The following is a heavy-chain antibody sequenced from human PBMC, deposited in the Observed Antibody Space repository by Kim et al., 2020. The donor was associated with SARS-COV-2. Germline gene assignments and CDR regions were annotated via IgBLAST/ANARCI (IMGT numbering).Heavy chain of an antibody. CDR2: IYRGGQT. Sequence: GGSLRLSCAASGFTVSNNYINWVRQAPGKGLEWVAVIYRGGQTYYTDSVKGRFSVSRDTSTNPLFLHMNSLRAEDTATSYFSTRCISNSSHDYWVQRTLV. CDR3: STRCISNSSHDY. J-gene: IGHJ4*02. D-gene: IGHD3-3*02. V-gene: IGHV3-53*01. CDR1: GFTVSNNY.